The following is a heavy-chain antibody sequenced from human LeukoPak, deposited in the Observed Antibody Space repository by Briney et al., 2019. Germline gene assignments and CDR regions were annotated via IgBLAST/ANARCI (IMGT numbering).Heavy chain of an antibody. CDR2: ISSSSNYT. Sequence: AGGSLRLSCAASGFTFSDYYMSWIRQAPGKGLEWVSYISSSSNYTNYADSVKGRFTISRDNAKNSLYLQINSLRAEDPAVYYCARGYYDSSGHPVFDYWGQGPLVTVSS. V-gene: IGHV3-11*06. CDR3: ARGYYDSSGHPVFDY. CDR1: GFTFSDYY. J-gene: IGHJ4*02. D-gene: IGHD3-22*01.